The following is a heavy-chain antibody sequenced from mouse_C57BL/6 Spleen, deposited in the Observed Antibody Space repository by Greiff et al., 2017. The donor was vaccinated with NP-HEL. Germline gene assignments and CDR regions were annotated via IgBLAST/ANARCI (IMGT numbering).Heavy chain of an antibody. D-gene: IGHD2-1*01. Sequence: VQLQQSGPELVKPGASVKMSCKASGYTFTDYNMHWVKQSHGKSLEWIGYINPNNGGTSYNQKFKGKATLTVNKSSSTAYMELRSLTSEDSAVYYCAGGNYPAWFAYWGQGTLVTVSA. J-gene: IGHJ3*01. CDR2: INPNNGGT. V-gene: IGHV1-22*01. CDR1: GYTFTDYN. CDR3: AGGNYPAWFAY.